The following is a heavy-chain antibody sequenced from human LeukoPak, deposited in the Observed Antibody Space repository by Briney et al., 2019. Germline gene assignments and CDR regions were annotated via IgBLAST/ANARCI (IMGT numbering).Heavy chain of an antibody. CDR2: IYSGGST. D-gene: IGHD3-16*02. CDR1: GFTVSSNY. J-gene: IGHJ4*02. CDR3: ARGLRLSFGGVIAYLY. V-gene: IGHV3-53*01. Sequence: GGSLRLSCAASGFTVSSNYMSWVRQAPGKGLEWVSVIYSGGSTYYADSVKGRFTISRDNSKNTLYLQMNSLRAEDTAVYYCARGLRLSFGGVIAYLYWGQGTLVTVSS.